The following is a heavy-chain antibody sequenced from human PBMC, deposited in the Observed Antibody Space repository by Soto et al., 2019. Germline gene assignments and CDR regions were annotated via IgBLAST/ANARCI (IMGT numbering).Heavy chain of an antibody. V-gene: IGHV2-5*01. D-gene: IGHD2-2*02. Sequence: SGPTLVNPIQTLTLTCTFSGFSLNTTEVGVAWIRQPPGRALAWLSIIYWNDEKRYSPTLRSRLTVSRHTSKSQVVLTLTNVDPADTGTYYCAHRRGYCSSTSCYTQRCDSWGQGTLVAVSS. CDR1: GFSLNTTEVG. CDR2: IYWNDEK. CDR3: AHRRGYCSSTSCYTQRCDS. J-gene: IGHJ5*01.